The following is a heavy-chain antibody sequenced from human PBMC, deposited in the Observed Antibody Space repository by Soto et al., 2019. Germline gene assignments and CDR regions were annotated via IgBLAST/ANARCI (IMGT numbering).Heavy chain of an antibody. CDR3: ARRRYYYYGMDV. J-gene: IGHJ6*01. V-gene: IGHV4-39*01. Sequence: SETLSLTCTVSGGSISSSSYYWGWIRQPPGKGLEWIGSIYYSGSTYYNPSLKSRVTISVDTSKNQFSLKLSSVTAADTAVYYCARRRYYYYGMDVWGQGTTVTVSS. CDR2: IYYSGST. CDR1: GGSISSSSYY.